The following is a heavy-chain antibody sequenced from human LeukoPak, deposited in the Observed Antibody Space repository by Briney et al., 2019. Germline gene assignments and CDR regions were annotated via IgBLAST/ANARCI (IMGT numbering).Heavy chain of an antibody. D-gene: IGHD5-12*01. V-gene: IGHV4-34*01. CDR2: INHSGST. Sequence: PSETLSLTCALYGGSFSGYYWSWIRQPPGKGLEWIGEINHSGSTNYNPSLKSRVTISVDTSKNQFSLKLRSVTAADTAVYYCARVNIVATITEAYWGQGTLVTVSS. CDR1: GGSFSGYY. J-gene: IGHJ4*02. CDR3: ARVNIVATITEAY.